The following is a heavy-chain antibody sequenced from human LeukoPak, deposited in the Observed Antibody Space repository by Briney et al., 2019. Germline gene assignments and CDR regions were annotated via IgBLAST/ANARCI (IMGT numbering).Heavy chain of an antibody. Sequence: SETLSLTCTVSGGSISSYYWSWIRQPPGKGLEWIGYIYYSGSTNYNPSLKSRVTISVDTSKNQFSLKLSSVTAADTAVYYCAREASLRYCGGDCYSWFDPWGQGTLVTVSS. D-gene: IGHD2-21*01. CDR2: IYYSGST. V-gene: IGHV4-59*12. CDR1: GGSISSYY. CDR3: AREASLRYCGGDCYSWFDP. J-gene: IGHJ5*02.